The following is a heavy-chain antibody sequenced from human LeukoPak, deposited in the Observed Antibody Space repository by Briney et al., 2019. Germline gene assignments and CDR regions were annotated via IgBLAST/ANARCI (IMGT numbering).Heavy chain of an antibody. J-gene: IGHJ4*02. V-gene: IGHV4-59*01. Sequence: SETLSLTCTVSGGSISSYYWSWIRQPPGKGLERIGYIHYSGSTNYNPSLKSRVTISVDTSKNQFSLKLSSVTAADTAVYYCARWHCSGGSCLFDYWGQGTLVTVSS. D-gene: IGHD2-15*01. CDR1: GGSISSYY. CDR2: IHYSGST. CDR3: ARWHCSGGSCLFDY.